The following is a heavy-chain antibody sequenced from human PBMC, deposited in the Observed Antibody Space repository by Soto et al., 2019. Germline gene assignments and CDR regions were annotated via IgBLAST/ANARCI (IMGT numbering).Heavy chain of an antibody. CDR2: IDWDDDK. V-gene: IGHV2-70*11. CDR1: GFSLSTSGMC. J-gene: IGHJ6*03. Sequence: SGPTLVNPTQTLTLTCTFSGFSLSTSGMCVSWIRQPPGKALEWLARIDWDDDKYYSTSLKTRLTISKDTSKNQVVLTMTNMDPVDTATYYCARTGRGGYAYYYYYMDVWGKGPTVTVSS. CDR3: ARTGRGGYAYYYYYMDV. D-gene: IGHD2-2*01.